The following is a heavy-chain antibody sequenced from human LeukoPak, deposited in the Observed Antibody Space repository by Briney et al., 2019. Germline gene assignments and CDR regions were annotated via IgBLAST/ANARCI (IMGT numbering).Heavy chain of an antibody. CDR2: IYPGDSDT. V-gene: IGHV5-51*01. CDR1: GYSFTDHW. D-gene: IGHD6-19*01. CDR3: ARGDNSGWYFFDY. J-gene: IGHJ4*02. Sequence: GESLKISCKASGYSFTDHWIGWVRQMPGKGLEWMGIIYPGDSDTRYSPSFQGQATISADKSISTAYLQWSTLQAPDTAMYYCARGDNSGWYFFDYWGQGTLVTVSS.